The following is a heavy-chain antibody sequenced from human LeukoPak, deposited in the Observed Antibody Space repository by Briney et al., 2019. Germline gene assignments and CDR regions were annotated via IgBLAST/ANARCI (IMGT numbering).Heavy chain of an antibody. V-gene: IGHV3-23*01. J-gene: IGHJ4*02. CDR2: ISGSGGST. D-gene: IGHD3-3*01. CDR1: GFTFSSYA. Sequence: PGGSLRLSCAASGFTFSSYAMSWVRQAPGKGLEWVSAISGSGGSTYYADSVKGRFTISRDNSKNTLYLQMNSLRAEDTAVYYCAKGTTRQYYDFWSGSSYFDYWGQGTLVTVSS. CDR3: AKGTTRQYYDFWSGSSYFDY.